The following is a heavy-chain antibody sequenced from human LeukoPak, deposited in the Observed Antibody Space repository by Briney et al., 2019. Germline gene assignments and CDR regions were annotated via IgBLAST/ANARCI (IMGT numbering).Heavy chain of an antibody. D-gene: IGHD2-8*02. J-gene: IGHJ4*02. CDR2: IIPIFGTA. Sequence: GASVKVSCKASGGTFSSYAVSWVRQAPGQGLEWMGGIIPIFGTANYAQKFQGRVTITADESTTTAYMELSSLRSEDTAVYYCARCALRLPGGYPSGFFDYWGQGTLVTVSS. CDR3: ARCALRLPGGYPSGFFDY. CDR1: GGTFSSYA. V-gene: IGHV1-69*13.